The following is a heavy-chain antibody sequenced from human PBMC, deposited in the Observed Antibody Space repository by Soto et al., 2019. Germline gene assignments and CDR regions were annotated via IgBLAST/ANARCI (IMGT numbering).Heavy chain of an antibody. V-gene: IGHV4-4*02. Sequence: QVQVQESGPGLVKPSGTLSLTCAVPGGSISRSYWWSWVRQPPEKGLEWIGEISHTGTTAYNPSLQSRVTISIDRSKDQCSLRLSSVTAADTAAYYCARAGSYTPGFDYWGQGTLVTVSS. J-gene: IGHJ4*02. D-gene: IGHD3-3*01. CDR1: GGSISRSYW. CDR2: ISHTGTT. CDR3: ARAGSYTPGFDY.